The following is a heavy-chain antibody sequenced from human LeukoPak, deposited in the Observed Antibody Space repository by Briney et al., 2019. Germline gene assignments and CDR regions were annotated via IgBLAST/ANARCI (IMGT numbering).Heavy chain of an antibody. Sequence: GGSLRLSCAASGFNFIDYSMNWVRQAPGKGLEWISYIRISSGNTKYADSVKGRFTISRDKARNSLYLQMNSLRVEDTAVYYCARDHRYAFDNWGHGTLVTVSS. V-gene: IGHV3-48*01. J-gene: IGHJ4*01. CDR3: ARDHRYAFDN. D-gene: IGHD5-12*01. CDR2: IRISSGNT. CDR1: GFNFIDYS.